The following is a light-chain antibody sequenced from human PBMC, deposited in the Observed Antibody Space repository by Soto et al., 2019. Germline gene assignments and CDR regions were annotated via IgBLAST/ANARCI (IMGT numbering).Light chain of an antibody. CDR2: DTS. CDR3: LVIYTGVGEV. Sequence: QAVVTQEPSLTVSPGGTVTLTCGSSTGAVTSGHYPHWFQQKPGQAPRTLIYDTSIKHSWTPARFSGSLLGGEAALTLSGAQPEDEADYYCLVIYTGVGEVFGTGTKLTVL. J-gene: IGLJ1*01. CDR1: TGAVTSGHY. V-gene: IGLV7-46*01.